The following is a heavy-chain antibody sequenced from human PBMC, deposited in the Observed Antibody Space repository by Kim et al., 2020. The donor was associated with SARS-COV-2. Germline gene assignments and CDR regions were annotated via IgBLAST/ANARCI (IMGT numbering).Heavy chain of an antibody. Sequence: SETLSLTCAVSDGSISSGGYSWSWIRQPPGKGLEWIGYIYHSGSTHYNPSLKTRVTISVDRSKNQFSLKLSSVTAADTAVYYCARGGSPDYYDSRRYSGWFDPWGQGTLVTVSS. D-gene: IGHD3-22*01. CDR3: ARGGSPDYYDSRRYSGWFDP. V-gene: IGHV4-30-2*01. CDR2: IYHSGST. CDR1: DGSISSGGYS. J-gene: IGHJ5*02.